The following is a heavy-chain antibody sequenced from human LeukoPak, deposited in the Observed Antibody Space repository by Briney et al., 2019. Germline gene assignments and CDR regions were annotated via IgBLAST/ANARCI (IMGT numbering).Heavy chain of an antibody. CDR2: ISAYNGNT. Sequence: ASVKVSSKASGYTFTSYGISWVRQAPGQGLGWMGWISAYNGNTNYAQKLRGRVTMTTDTSTTTAYMELRSLRSNDTAVYYCARDPRTYSSSSDFDYWGQGTLVTVSS. D-gene: IGHD6-6*01. V-gene: IGHV1-18*01. CDR1: GYTFTSYG. CDR3: ARDPRTYSSSSDFDY. J-gene: IGHJ4*02.